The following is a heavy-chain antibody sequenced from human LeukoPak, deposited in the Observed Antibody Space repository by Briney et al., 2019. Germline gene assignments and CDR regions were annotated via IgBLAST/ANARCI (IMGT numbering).Heavy chain of an antibody. Sequence: GASVKVSCKASGYTFTSYYMHWVRQAPGQGLEWMGIINPSGGSTSYAQKLQGRFTMTTDTSTSTAYMELRSLRSDDTAVYFCARVSGGLLRRSDNWGQGTLVTVSS. CDR3: ARVSGGLLRRSDN. J-gene: IGHJ4*02. D-gene: IGHD3-10*01. V-gene: IGHV1-46*01. CDR2: INPSGGST. CDR1: GYTFTSYY.